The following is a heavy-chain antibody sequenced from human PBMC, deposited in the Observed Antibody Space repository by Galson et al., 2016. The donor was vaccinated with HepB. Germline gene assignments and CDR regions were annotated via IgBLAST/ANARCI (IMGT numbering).Heavy chain of an antibody. J-gene: IGHJ6*02. CDR2: ISGSAVST. CDR1: GFNFNNYA. D-gene: IGHD6-19*01. Sequence: SLRLSCAASGFNFNNYAMNWVRQAPGKGLEWVSGISGSAVSTYYADSVKGRFTIYRDNSKNTLYLEMKRLRVEDAAIYYCAKDVIGQWPKNGMDVWGQGTTVTVSS. V-gene: IGHV3-23*01. CDR3: AKDVIGQWPKNGMDV.